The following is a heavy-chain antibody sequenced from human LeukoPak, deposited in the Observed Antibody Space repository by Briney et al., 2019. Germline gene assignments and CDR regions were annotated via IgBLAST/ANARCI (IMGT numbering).Heavy chain of an antibody. V-gene: IGHV4-59*01. CDR2: IYYSGST. CDR3: AREGGPYSSSWYGVDY. D-gene: IGHD6-13*01. CDR1: GGSISSYY. Sequence: SETLSLTCTVSGGSISSYYWSWIRQPPGKGLEWIGYIYYSGSTNYNPSLKSRVTISVDTSKNQFSLKLSSVTAADTAVYYCAREGGPYSSSWYGVDYWGQGTLVTVSS. J-gene: IGHJ4*02.